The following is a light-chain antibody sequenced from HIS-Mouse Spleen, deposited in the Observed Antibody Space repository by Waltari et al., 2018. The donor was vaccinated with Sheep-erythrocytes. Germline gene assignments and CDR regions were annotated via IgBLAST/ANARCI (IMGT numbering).Light chain of an antibody. J-gene: IGLJ2*01. CDR2: SNN. CDR1: SSNIGSNT. CDR3: AAWDDSLNGVV. V-gene: IGLV1-44*01. Sequence: GQRVTISCSGSSSNIGSNTVNWYQQLPGTAPKLPIYSNNQRPSGVPDRSPGSKSGTSASLAISGLQSEDEADYYCAAWDDSLNGVVFGGGTKLTVL.